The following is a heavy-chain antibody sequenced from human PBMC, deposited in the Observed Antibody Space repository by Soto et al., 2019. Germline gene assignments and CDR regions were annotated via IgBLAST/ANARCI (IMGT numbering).Heavy chain of an antibody. CDR3: AKDQKPKFYYGSGSRPETTWFDP. D-gene: IGHD3-10*01. CDR2: ISGSGGST. J-gene: IGHJ5*02. Sequence: EVQLLESGGGLVQPGGSLRLSCAASGFTFSSYAMSWVRQAPGKGLEWVSAISGSGGSTYYADSVKGRFTISRDNSKNTLYLQMNSLRAEDTAVYYCAKDQKPKFYYGSGSRPETTWFDPWGQGTLVTVSS. CDR1: GFTFSSYA. V-gene: IGHV3-23*01.